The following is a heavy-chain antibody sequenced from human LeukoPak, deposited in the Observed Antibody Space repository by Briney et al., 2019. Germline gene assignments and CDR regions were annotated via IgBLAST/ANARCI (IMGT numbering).Heavy chain of an antibody. Sequence: VASVKVSCKACGYTFASYGITWVRQAPGQRLEWMGWISTYNGNTNYAQNLQGRVTMTTDTSTSTAYMELRSLRSDDTAVYYCARGGRLGELFSPDYWGQGTLVTVSS. CDR3: ARGGRLGELFSPDY. D-gene: IGHD3-16*01. J-gene: IGHJ4*02. CDR2: ISTYNGNT. CDR1: GYTFASYG. V-gene: IGHV1-18*04.